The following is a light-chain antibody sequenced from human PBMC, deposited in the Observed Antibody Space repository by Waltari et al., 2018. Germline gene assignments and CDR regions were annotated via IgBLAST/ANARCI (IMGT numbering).Light chain of an antibody. Sequence: QLALTQSPSASASLGASVKLTCTLRSGHSRYAIPRHQQPPEKGSRYLMSLHSDGSHTKGDGIPDRFSGSSSGAERYLTISSLQSEDEADYYCQTWGTGIQVFGGGTKLTVL. J-gene: IGLJ2*01. CDR2: LHSDGSH. CDR1: SGHSRYA. V-gene: IGLV4-69*01. CDR3: QTWGTGIQV.